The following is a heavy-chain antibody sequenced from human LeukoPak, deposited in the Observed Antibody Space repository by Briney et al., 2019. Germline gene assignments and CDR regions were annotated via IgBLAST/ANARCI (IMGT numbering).Heavy chain of an antibody. CDR1: GYTFTDYY. J-gene: IGHJ1*01. CDR2: VDPEDGET. D-gene: IGHD4-17*01. V-gene: IGHV1-69-2*01. Sequence: ASVKVSCKVSGYTFTDYYMHWVQQAPGKGLEWMGLVDPEDGETIYAEKFQGRVTITADTSTDTAYMELSSLRSEDTVVYYCATATVTTGHEYFQHWGQGTLVTVSS. CDR3: ATATVTTGHEYFQH.